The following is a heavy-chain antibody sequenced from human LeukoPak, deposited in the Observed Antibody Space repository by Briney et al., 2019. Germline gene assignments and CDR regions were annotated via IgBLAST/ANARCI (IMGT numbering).Heavy chain of an antibody. CDR2: ISGCGGST. J-gene: IGHJ4*02. CDR1: GFTFSLYA. V-gene: IGHV3-23*01. CDR3: AKVDTFDYYFDY. Sequence: GGSLRLPCAASGFTFSLYAMIWVRQAPGKGLEWVAAISGCGGSTYYEDSMKGRFTISRDNSKNTLYLQMNSLRAEDTTVYYCAKVDTFDYYFDYWGQGTLVTVSS. D-gene: IGHD5-18*01.